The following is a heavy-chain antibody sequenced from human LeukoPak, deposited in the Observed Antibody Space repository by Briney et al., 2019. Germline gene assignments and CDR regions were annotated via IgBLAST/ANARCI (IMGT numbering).Heavy chain of an antibody. D-gene: IGHD3-3*01. Sequence: GSSLRLSCAASGFTFSSYGMHWVRQAPGKGLEWVAVISSDGSNKYYADSVKGRFTISRDNSKNTLYLQMNSLRAEDTAVYYCAKEGVRFLEWLLFDYWGQGTLVTVSS. CDR3: AKEGVRFLEWLLFDY. CDR2: ISSDGSNK. J-gene: IGHJ4*02. V-gene: IGHV3-30*18. CDR1: GFTFSSYG.